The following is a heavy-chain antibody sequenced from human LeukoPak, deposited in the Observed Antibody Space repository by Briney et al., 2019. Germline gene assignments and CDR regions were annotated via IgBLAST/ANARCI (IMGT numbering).Heavy chain of an antibody. CDR1: GGSPGDYY. CDR2: INHSGST. V-gene: IGHV4-34*01. Sequence: SETLSLTCAIHGGSPGDYYWSWIRQPPGKGLEWIGEINHSGSTNYNPSLKSRVIISVDTSKNQFSLKLSSVTAADTAVFYCAPRVGATYNWFDPWGQGTLVTVSS. D-gene: IGHD1-26*01. J-gene: IGHJ5*02. CDR3: APRVGATYNWFDP.